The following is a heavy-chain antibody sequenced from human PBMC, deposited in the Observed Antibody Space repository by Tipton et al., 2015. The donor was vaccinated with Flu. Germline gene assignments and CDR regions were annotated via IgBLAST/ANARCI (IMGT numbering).Heavy chain of an antibody. D-gene: IGHD4-11*01. Sequence: GLVKPSETLSLTCGVSGDSIRSSNYYWGWIRQPPGKGLEWIGNTFHSGNTYLNPSLKSRVTISIDTSRNQFSLKLNSVTAGDTAVYYCARRDYSNYVSEPKNWFDPWDQGALVTVSS. V-gene: IGHV4-39*07. CDR1: GDSIRSSNYY. CDR3: ARRDYSNYVSEPKNWFDP. J-gene: IGHJ5*02. CDR2: TFHSGNT.